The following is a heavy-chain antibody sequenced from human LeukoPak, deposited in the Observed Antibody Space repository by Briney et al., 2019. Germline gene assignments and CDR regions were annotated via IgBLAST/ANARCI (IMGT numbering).Heavy chain of an antibody. J-gene: IGHJ4*02. Sequence: PGRSLRLSCAASGFTFSSYAMHWVRQAPGKGLEWVAVISYDGSNKYYADSVKGRFTISRDNAKNSLYLQMNSLRAEDTAVYYCASGYSSSWATFDYWGRGTLVTVSS. D-gene: IGHD6-13*01. CDR3: ASGYSSSWATFDY. V-gene: IGHV3-30-3*01. CDR1: GFTFSSYA. CDR2: ISYDGSNK.